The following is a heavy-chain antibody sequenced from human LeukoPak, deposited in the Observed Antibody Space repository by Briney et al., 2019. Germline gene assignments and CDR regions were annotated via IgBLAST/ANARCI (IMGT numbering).Heavy chain of an antibody. CDR2: ISSTSTYT. Sequence: GGSLRLSCAVSGFTFSDYYMSWVRQAPGKGLEWVSYISSTSTYTNYADSVKGRFTISRDNAKYSLYLQMNSLRAEDTAVYYCARREARIFDYWGQGTLVTVSS. CDR3: ARREARIFDY. CDR1: GFTFSDYY. D-gene: IGHD1-26*01. V-gene: IGHV3-11*03. J-gene: IGHJ4*02.